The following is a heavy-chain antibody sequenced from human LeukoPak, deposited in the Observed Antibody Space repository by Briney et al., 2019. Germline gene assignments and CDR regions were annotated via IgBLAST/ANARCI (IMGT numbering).Heavy chain of an antibody. Sequence: ASVTVSCKASGYTFTSYDINWVRQAPGQGLEGMGWISAYNGNTNYAQRLQGRLTMTTDTSTSTAYMELRSLRSDDTAVYYCARDDYYYGSGGEDYWGQGTLVTVSS. CDR3: ARDDYYYGSGGEDY. CDR1: GYTFTSYD. V-gene: IGHV1-18*01. CDR2: ISAYNGNT. D-gene: IGHD3-10*01. J-gene: IGHJ4*02.